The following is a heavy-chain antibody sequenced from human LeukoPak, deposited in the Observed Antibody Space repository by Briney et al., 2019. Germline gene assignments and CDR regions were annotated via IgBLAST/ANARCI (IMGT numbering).Heavy chain of an antibody. CDR3: AKTPVIEGYYYGSGSSFYFDY. D-gene: IGHD3-10*01. J-gene: IGHJ4*02. CDR2: LSDSGTST. Sequence: ETLSLTCTVSGGSISSSSYYWGWVRQAPGKGLEWVSGLSDSGTSTYYADSVKGRFTISRDNSKNTLYLQMNSLRAEDTAIYYCAKTPVIEGYYYGSGSSFYFDYWGQGILVTVSS. CDR1: GGSISSSSYY. V-gene: IGHV3-23*01.